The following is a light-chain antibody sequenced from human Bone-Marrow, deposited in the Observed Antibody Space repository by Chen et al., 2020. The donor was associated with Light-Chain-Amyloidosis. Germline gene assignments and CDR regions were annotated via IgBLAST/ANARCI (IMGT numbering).Light chain of an antibody. CDR1: SGSIATNY. V-gene: IGLV6-57*01. J-gene: IGLJ3*02. CDR3: QSYQGSSQGV. CDR2: EDD. Sequence: NFMLTQPHSVWESPGKTVIISCTRSSGSIATNYVQWYQQRPGSSPTTVIYEDDQRTSGVPDRFSGSVCRSSHSASLTNSGLKTEDEADYYCQSYQGSSQGVFGGGTKLTVL.